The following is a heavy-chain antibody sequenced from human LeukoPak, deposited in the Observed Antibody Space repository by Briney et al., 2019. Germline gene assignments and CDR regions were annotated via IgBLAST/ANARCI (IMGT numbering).Heavy chain of an antibody. Sequence: SETLSLTCAVYGGSFSGYYWSWIRQPPGKGLEWIGAINHSGSTTYNPSLKSRVTMSVDTSKNQFSLKLNSVTAADTAVYYCARGANYYDSSGYSATFDFWGQGTLVTVSS. CDR2: INHSGST. CDR1: GGSFSGYY. V-gene: IGHV4-34*01. CDR3: ARGANYYDSSGYSATFDF. J-gene: IGHJ4*02. D-gene: IGHD3-22*01.